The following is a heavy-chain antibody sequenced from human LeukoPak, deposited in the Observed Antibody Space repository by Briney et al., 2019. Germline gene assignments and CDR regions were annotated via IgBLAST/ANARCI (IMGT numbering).Heavy chain of an antibody. CDR2: IRYDGSNK. J-gene: IGHJ4*02. V-gene: IGHV3-30*02. D-gene: IGHD3-22*01. CDR3: AKDDSSGYYYFDY. CDR1: GFTFSSYG. Sequence: TGGSLRLSCAASGFTFSSYGMHWVRQAPGKGLEWVAFIRYDGSNKYYADSVKGRFTISRDNSKNTLYLQTNSLRAEDTAVYYCAKDDSSGYYYFDYWGKGTLVTVSS.